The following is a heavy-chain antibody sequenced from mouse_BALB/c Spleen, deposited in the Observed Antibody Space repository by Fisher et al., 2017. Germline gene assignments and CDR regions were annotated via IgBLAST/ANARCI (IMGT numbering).Heavy chain of an antibody. Sequence: KYKGKATLTADTSSSTAYMQLSSLTSEDSAVYFCARSELGEGAMDYWGQGTSVTVPQ. J-gene: IGHJ4*01. V-gene: IGHV1-76*01. D-gene: IGHD4-1*01. CDR3: ARSELGEGAMDY.